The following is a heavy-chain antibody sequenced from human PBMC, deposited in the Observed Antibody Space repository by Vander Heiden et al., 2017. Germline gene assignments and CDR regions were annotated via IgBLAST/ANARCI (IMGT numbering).Heavy chain of an antibody. J-gene: IGHJ6*02. V-gene: IGHV4-34*01. CDR3: ARGPRARGVWVYYYYGMDV. D-gene: IGHD6-13*01. CDR1: GGSFSGYY. Sequence: QVQLQQWGAGLLKPSETLSLTCAVYGGSFSGYYWSWIRQPPGKGLEWIGEINHRGSTNYNPSLKSRVTISVDTSKNQFSLKLSSVTAADTAVYYCARGPRARGVWVYYYYGMDVWGQGTTVTVSS. CDR2: INHRGST.